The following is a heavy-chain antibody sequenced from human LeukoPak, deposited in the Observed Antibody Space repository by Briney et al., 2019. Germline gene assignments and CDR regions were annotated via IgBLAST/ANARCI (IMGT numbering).Heavy chain of an antibody. V-gene: IGHV5-51*01. D-gene: IGHD6-19*01. CDR2: IYPGDSGT. CDR1: GYSFTTYW. CDR3: ASPTAVAATLDAFDL. Sequence: GESLKISCKGSGYSFTTYWIGWVRQMPGKGLEWMGIIYPGDSGTRYSPSFQGQVTISADRSLSTAYLQWSSLKASDTVMYYCASPTAVAATLDAFDLWGQGTMVTVSS. J-gene: IGHJ3*01.